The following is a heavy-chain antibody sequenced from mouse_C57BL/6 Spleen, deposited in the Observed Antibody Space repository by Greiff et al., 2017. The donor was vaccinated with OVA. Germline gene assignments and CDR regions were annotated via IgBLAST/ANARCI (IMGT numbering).Heavy chain of an antibody. V-gene: IGHV1-82*01. D-gene: IGHD2-10*01. Sequence: QVHLQQSGPELVKPGASVKISCKASGYAFSSSWMNWVKQRPGKGLEWIGRIYPGDGDTNYNGKFKGKATLTADKSSSTAYMQLSSLTSEDSAVYFCARSGAYQGYYFDYWGQGTTLTVSS. CDR2: IYPGDGDT. CDR3: ARSGAYQGYYFDY. CDR1: GYAFSSSW. J-gene: IGHJ2*01.